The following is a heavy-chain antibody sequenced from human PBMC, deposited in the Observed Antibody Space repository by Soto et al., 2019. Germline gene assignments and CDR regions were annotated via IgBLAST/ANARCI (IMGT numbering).Heavy chain of an antibody. CDR2: INHSGST. Sequence: SETLSLTCAVYGGSFSGYYWSWIRQPPGKGLEWIGEINHSGSTNYNPSLKSRVTISVDTSKNQFSLKLSSVTAADTAVYYCARGPITIFGVDYKLDPWGQGTLVTVSS. D-gene: IGHD3-3*01. CDR1: GGSFSGYY. V-gene: IGHV4-34*01. CDR3: ARGPITIFGVDYKLDP. J-gene: IGHJ5*02.